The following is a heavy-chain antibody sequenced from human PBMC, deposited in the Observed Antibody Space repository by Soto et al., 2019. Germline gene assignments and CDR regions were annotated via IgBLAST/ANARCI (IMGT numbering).Heavy chain of an antibody. Sequence: GASVKVSCKASGYTFTSYAMHWVRQAPGQRLEWMGWINAGNGNTKYSQKFQGRVTITRDTSASTAYMELSSLRSEDTAVYYCAREVRGIAVAGMDWFDPWGQGTLVTVYS. D-gene: IGHD6-19*01. CDR3: AREVRGIAVAGMDWFDP. CDR1: GYTFTSYA. J-gene: IGHJ5*02. V-gene: IGHV1-3*01. CDR2: INAGNGNT.